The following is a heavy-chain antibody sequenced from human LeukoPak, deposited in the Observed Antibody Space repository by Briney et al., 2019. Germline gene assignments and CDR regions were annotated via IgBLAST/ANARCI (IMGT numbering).Heavy chain of an antibody. CDR1: GGSISGYY. J-gene: IGHJ5*02. CDR3: ARGHFDSGSYYVGRRNGLYP. V-gene: IGHV4-34*01. Sequence: PSETLSLTCDVSGGSISGYYWSWIRQAPGKGLEWIGEINHSGSTNYNPSLKSRVLISVDTSKSQIFLKLTSVSAADTAVYYCARGHFDSGSYYVGRRNGLYPWGQGTLVTVSS. D-gene: IGHD1-26*01. CDR2: INHSGST.